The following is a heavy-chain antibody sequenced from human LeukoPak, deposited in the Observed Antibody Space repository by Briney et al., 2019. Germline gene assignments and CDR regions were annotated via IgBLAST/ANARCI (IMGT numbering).Heavy chain of an antibody. D-gene: IGHD2/OR15-2a*01. CDR2: ISGSGDNT. J-gene: IGHJ4*02. CDR1: GFTFSSYA. Sequence: PGGSLRLSCAASGFTFSSYAMTWVRQAPGKGLEWVSGISGSGDNTNYADSVKGRFTISRDNSKNTLYLQMNSLRAEGTAVYYCAKDSTTEKVTFWVQWGQGTLVTVSS. CDR3: AKDSTTEKVTFWVQ. V-gene: IGHV3-23*01.